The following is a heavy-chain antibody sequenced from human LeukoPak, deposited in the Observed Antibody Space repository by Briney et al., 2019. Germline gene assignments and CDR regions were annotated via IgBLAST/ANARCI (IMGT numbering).Heavy chain of an antibody. V-gene: IGHV3-30*02. CDR2: IGYDGGNK. CDR3: AKDLYNYYGSGSSFNF. J-gene: IGHJ4*02. Sequence: GGSLRLSCAASGFTFSFYGMHWVRQAPGKGLEWAAFIGYDGGNKYYADSVKGRFTISRDNSKNTLYLQMNSLRAGDTAVYYCAKDLYNYYGSGSSFNFWGQGTLVTVSS. CDR1: GFTFSFYG. D-gene: IGHD3-10*01.